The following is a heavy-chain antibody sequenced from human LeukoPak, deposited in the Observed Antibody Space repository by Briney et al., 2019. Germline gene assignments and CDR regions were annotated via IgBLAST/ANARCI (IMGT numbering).Heavy chain of an antibody. J-gene: IGHJ4*03. CDR3: ARDRSGGYFDY. CDR2: ISTTSSYT. Sequence: PGRSLRLSCAASGFTFSAYYMNWIRQVPGKGLEWVSYISTTSSYTNYADSVKGRFTISRDDAKNSLYLQMNSLRADDTAVYYCARDRSGGYFDYWGQGTLVTVSS. CDR1: GFTFSAYY. V-gene: IGHV3-11*06. D-gene: IGHD3-10*01.